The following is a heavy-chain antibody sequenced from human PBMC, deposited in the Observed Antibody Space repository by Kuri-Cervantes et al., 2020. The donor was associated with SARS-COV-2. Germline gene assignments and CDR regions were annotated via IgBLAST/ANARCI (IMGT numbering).Heavy chain of an antibody. D-gene: IGHD3-10*01. CDR2: IWYDGSNK. Sequence: GSSLRLSCAASGLTFSSYGMHWVRQAPGKGLEWVAVIWYDGSNKYSADSVKGRFTISSDNSKNTLYLKMISLRAKDTPVYYCARDFRFGELTPIDAFDIWGQGTMVTVSS. CDR1: GLTFSSYG. V-gene: IGHV3-33*08. CDR3: ARDFRFGELTPIDAFDI. J-gene: IGHJ3*02.